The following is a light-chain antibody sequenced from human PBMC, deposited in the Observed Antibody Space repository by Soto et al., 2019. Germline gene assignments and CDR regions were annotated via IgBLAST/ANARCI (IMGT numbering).Light chain of an antibody. CDR1: SSDVGGYNY. Sequence: QSVLTQPASVSGSPGQSITISCTGTSSDVGGYNYVSWYQQHPGKAPKLMIYDVSNRPSGVSNRFSGSKSDNTASLTISGLQAEDEADYYCSSYTSSNTHVFGTGTKLTVL. J-gene: IGLJ1*01. CDR2: DVS. V-gene: IGLV2-14*01. CDR3: SSYTSSNTHV.